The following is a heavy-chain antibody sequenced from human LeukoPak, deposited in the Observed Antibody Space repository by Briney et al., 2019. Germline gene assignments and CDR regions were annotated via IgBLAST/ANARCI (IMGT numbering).Heavy chain of an antibody. Sequence: GGSLRLSCAASGFTFSSYEMNWVRQAPGKGLEWVSYISSSGSTIYYADSVKGRFTISRDNAKNSLYLQMNSLRAEDTAVYYCAKVFRYYGSGSYYYYYYYYMDVWGKGTTVTISS. CDR3: AKVFRYYGSGSYYYYYYYYMDV. J-gene: IGHJ6*03. CDR1: GFTFSSYE. CDR2: ISSSGSTI. V-gene: IGHV3-48*03. D-gene: IGHD3-10*01.